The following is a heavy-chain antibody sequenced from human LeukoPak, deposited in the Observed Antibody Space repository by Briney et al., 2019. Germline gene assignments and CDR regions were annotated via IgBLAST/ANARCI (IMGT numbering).Heavy chain of an antibody. CDR3: ARDRVRGGDFQD. V-gene: IGHV1-2*02. J-gene: IGHJ1*01. CDR2: INPNSGGT. CDR1: GYTSTGYY. Sequence: ASVKVSCKASGYTSTGYYMHWVRQAPGQGLEWMGWINPNSGGTNYAQKFQGRVTMTRDTSISTAYMELSRLRSDDTAVYYCARDRVRGGDFQDWGQGTLVTVSS. D-gene: IGHD2-21*01.